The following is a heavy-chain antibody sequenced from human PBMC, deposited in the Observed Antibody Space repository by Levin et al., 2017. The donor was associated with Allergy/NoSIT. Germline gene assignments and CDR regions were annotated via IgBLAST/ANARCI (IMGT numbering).Heavy chain of an antibody. CDR3: ARDTTVGGEA. J-gene: IGHJ5*02. V-gene: IGHV3-7*03. Sequence: GESLKISCAASGFTFSDYWMTWVRQPPGKGLEWVANINQDGTQKHHADSVKGRFTISRDNAENSLFLQMNYLGTDDTAGYFCARDTTVGGEAWGQGTLVTVSS. D-gene: IGHD4-11*01. CDR1: GFTFSDYW. CDR2: INQDGTQK.